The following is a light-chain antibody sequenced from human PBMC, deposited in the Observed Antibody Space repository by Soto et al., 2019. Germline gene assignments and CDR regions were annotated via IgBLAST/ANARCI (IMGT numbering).Light chain of an antibody. Sequence: EIVLMQSPGTLSLSPGERATLSCRASQTLRRTYIAWNQQKPGQAPRVLISAGSKRATGIPDRFSGSGSGTDFSLNISRLEPEDFAVYYCQQYDNAPQTYGQGTKVEIK. J-gene: IGKJ2*01. CDR2: AGS. CDR1: QTLRRTY. V-gene: IGKV3-20*01. CDR3: QQYDNAPQT.